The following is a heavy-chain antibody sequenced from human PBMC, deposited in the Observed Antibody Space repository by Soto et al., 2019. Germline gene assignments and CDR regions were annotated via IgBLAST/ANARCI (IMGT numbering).Heavy chain of an antibody. Sequence: GGSLRLSCAASGFTVSSKYMTWVRQAPGKGLEWVSLIQSGGTTYYADSVKGRFTISRDTSENTLHLQMDSLRVEDTAVYYCARDDVLCFCVLCYGTPLNVWAKGTTVPASP. CDR3: ARDDVLCFCVLCYGTPLNV. CDR2: IQSGGTT. CDR1: GFTVSSKY. J-gene: IGHJ6*04. D-gene: IGHD2-15*01. V-gene: IGHV3-66*01.